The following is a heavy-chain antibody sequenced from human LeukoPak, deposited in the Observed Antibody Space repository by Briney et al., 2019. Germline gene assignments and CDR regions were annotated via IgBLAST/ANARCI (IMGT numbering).Heavy chain of an antibody. V-gene: IGHV3-21*01. D-gene: IGHD4-17*01. CDR2: ISPSGDHR. Sequence: PGGSLRLSCAASGFSFSAYNINWVRPAPGKGLEWVSCISPSGDHRYYADSVRGRFTISRDNATNSVYLQMNSLRAEDTAVYYCARDSGRGDYDDYWGQGTLVTVSS. CDR3: ARDSGRGDYDDY. J-gene: IGHJ4*02. CDR1: GFSFSAYN.